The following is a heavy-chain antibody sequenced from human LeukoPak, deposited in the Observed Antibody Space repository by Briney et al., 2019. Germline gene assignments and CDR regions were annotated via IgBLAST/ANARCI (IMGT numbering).Heavy chain of an antibody. CDR2: IKQDGGQK. CDR1: GFSFSTYW. D-gene: IGHD1-7*01. V-gene: IGHV3-7*01. J-gene: IGHJ4*02. Sequence: GGSLRLSCAASGFSFSTYWMSWVRQAPGKGLEWVANIKQDGGQKFYVDSVKGRFTISRDNAKNSLYLQMNSLGAEDTAVYYCARDGDYNWNYRSGFDYWGQGTLVTVFS. CDR3: ARDGDYNWNYRSGFDY.